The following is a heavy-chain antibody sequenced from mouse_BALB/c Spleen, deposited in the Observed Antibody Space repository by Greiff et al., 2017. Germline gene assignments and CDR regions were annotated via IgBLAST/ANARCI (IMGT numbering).Heavy chain of an antibody. CDR2: IWAGGST. D-gene: IGHD4-1*01. CDR3: VREGTGLFAY. V-gene: IGHV2-9*02. CDR1: GFSLTSYG. J-gene: IGHJ3*01. Sequence: QVQLKESGPGLVAPSQSLSITCTVSGFSLTSYGVHWVRQPPGKGLEWLGVIWAGGSTNYNSALMSRLSISKDNSKSQVFLKMNSLQTDDTAIYYCVREGTGLFAYWGQGTLVTVSA.